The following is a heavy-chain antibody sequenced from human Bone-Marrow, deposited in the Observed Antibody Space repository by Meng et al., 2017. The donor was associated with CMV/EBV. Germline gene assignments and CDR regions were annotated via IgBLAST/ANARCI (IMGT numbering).Heavy chain of an antibody. CDR3: ARAGPLPAATDYYYYYGMDV. V-gene: IGHV3-23*01. CDR1: GFTFSSYA. CDR2: ISGSGGST. J-gene: IGHJ6*02. Sequence: GESLKISCAASGFTFSSYAMSWVRQAPGKGLEWVSAISGSGGSTYYADSVKGRFTISRDNAKNSLYLQMNSLRAEDTAVYYCARAGPLPAATDYYYYYGMDVWGQGTTVTVSS. D-gene: IGHD2-2*01.